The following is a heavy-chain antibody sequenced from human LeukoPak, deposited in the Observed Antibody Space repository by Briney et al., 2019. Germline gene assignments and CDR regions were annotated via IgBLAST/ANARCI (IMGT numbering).Heavy chain of an antibody. V-gene: IGHV3-23*01. J-gene: IGHJ4*02. CDR2: LSNSGIGI. CDR3: AKGQTPYYYDSSGYYPISGFDY. Sequence: PGGSLRLSCVASGFTFSNYGMSWVRQAPGKGLEWVSSLSNSGIGIYYADSVKGRFTISRDNSKNTLYLQMNSLRAEDMALYYCAKGQTPYYYDSSGYYPISGFDYWGQGTLVTVSS. D-gene: IGHD3-22*01. CDR1: GFTFSNYG.